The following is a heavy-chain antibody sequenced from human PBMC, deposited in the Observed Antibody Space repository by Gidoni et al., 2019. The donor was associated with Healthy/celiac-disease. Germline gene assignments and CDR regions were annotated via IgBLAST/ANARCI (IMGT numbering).Heavy chain of an antibody. CDR3: ARMLLGYCSGGSCYQHFDY. D-gene: IGHD2-15*01. CDR2: IFSNDEK. Sequence: QVTLKESGPVLVKPTETLTLTCTVPGFSLSNARMGVSWIRQPPGKALEWLAHIFSNDEKSYSTSLKSRLTISKDTSKSQVVLTMTNMDPVDTATYYCARMLLGYCSGGSCYQHFDYWGQGTLVTVSS. J-gene: IGHJ4*02. CDR1: GFSLSNARMG. V-gene: IGHV2-26*01.